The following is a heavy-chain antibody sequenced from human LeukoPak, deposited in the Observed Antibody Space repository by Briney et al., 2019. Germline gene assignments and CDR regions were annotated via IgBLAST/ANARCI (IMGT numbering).Heavy chain of an antibody. CDR3: ARGRYDTSDSSFDGLDI. D-gene: IGHD3-22*01. V-gene: IGHV4-34*01. J-gene: IGHJ3*02. CDR2: INHNGRT. Sequence: SDTLSLPCAVYGGSFSGHHWNWIRQPPGKGLECIGEINHNGRTNFNPSLKSRVTISADTSKRQLYLKLSSVTAADTAVYFCARGRYDTSDSSFDGLDIWGQGTMVTVSS. CDR1: GGSFSGHH.